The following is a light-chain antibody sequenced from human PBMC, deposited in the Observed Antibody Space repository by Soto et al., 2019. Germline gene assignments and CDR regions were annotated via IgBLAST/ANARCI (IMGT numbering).Light chain of an antibody. CDR2: AAS. CDR1: QSISSY. Sequence: DIQMTQSPSSLSASVLDIVTITFRASQSISSYLNWYQQKPGKAPKLLIYAASSLQSGVPSRFSGSGSGTDFTLTISSLQPEDFATYYCQQSYSTPPWTFGQGTKVDIK. J-gene: IGKJ1*01. V-gene: IGKV1-39*01. CDR3: QQSYSTPPWT.